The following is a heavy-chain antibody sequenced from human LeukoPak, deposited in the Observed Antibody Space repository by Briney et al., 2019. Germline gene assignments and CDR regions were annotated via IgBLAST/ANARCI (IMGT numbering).Heavy chain of an antibody. CDR2: IYYSGST. CDR1: GGSISSSSYY. D-gene: IGHD6-13*01. Sequence: PSETLSLTCTVSGGSISSSSYYWGWIRQPPGKGLEWIGSIYYSGSTYYNPSLKSRVTISVDTSKNQFSLKLSSVTAADTAVYYCARDFGSSWYHPIPDAFDIWGQGTMVTVSS. V-gene: IGHV4-39*07. CDR3: ARDFGSSWYHPIPDAFDI. J-gene: IGHJ3*02.